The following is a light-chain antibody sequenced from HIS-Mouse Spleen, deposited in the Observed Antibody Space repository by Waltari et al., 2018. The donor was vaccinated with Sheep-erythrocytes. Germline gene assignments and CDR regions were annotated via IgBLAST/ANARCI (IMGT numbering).Light chain of an antibody. Sequence: SYELTQPPSVSVSPGQTASITCSGDKLGDKYACWYQQKPGQSPVLVIYQDSKGPSGRPERFSGSNAGNTATLTISGTQAMDEADYYCQAWDSSTVVFGGGTKLTVL. J-gene: IGLJ2*01. CDR3: QAWDSSTVV. CDR2: QDS. CDR1: KLGDKY. V-gene: IGLV3-1*01.